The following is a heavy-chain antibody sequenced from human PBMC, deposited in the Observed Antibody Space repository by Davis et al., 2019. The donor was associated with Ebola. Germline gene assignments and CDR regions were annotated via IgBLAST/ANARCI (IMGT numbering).Heavy chain of an antibody. CDR1: GYTFTGYY. Sequence: ASVKVSCKASGYTFTGYYMHWVRQAPGQGLEWMGWINPNSGGTNYAQKFQGRVTMTRDTSISTAYMELSRLRSDDTAVYYCARDLEYSSLARLGWGVDYWGQGTLVTVSS. V-gene: IGHV1-2*02. D-gene: IGHD6-6*01. CDR2: INPNSGGT. J-gene: IGHJ4*02. CDR3: ARDLEYSSLARLGWGVDY.